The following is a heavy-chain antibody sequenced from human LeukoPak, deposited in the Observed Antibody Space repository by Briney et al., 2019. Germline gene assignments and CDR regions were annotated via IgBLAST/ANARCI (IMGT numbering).Heavy chain of an antibody. D-gene: IGHD6-13*01. CDR1: GYLFTTYA. Sequence: ASVKVSCKASGYLFTTYAMNWVRQAPGQGLEWMGWIKTNTGDPTYAQGLTGRFVFSVDTSVSTAYLQISSLKAEDTAIYYCARAMRIVGAGGGYYFMDVWGKGTTVTVSS. V-gene: IGHV7-4-1*02. J-gene: IGHJ6*03. CDR2: IKTNTGDP. CDR3: ARAMRIVGAGGGYYFMDV.